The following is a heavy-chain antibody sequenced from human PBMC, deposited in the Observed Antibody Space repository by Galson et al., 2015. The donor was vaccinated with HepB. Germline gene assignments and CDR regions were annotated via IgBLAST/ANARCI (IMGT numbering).Heavy chain of an antibody. J-gene: IGHJ4*02. D-gene: IGHD3-22*01. CDR2: IWYDGSNK. CDR3: ARGRDDSSGYYPYYFDY. CDR1: GFTFSSYG. Sequence: SLRLSCAASGFTFSSYGMHWVRQAPGKGLEWVAVIWYDGSNKYYADSVKGRFTISRDNSKNTLYLQMNSLRAEDTAVYYCARGRDDSSGYYPYYFDYWGQGTLVTVSS. V-gene: IGHV3-33*01.